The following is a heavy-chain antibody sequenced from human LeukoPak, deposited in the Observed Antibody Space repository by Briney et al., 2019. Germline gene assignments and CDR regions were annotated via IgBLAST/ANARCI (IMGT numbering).Heavy chain of an antibody. D-gene: IGHD2-2*01. Sequence: GGSLRLSCAGSGFTFAAFSVHWVRQAPGKGLEWVSSISSGDGGYIYYADSVRGRFTISRDNAEDSVYLQMKSLRAEDTAVYYCARGNAPLPFDHWGQGTPVTVSS. CDR3: ARGNAPLPFDH. J-gene: IGHJ4*02. V-gene: IGHV3-21*01. CDR1: GFTFAAFS. CDR2: ISSGDGGYI.